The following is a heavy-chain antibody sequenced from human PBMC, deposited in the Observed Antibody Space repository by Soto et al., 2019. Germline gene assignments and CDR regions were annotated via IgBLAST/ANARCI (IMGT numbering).Heavy chain of an antibody. CDR2: ISGSGGST. CDR1: GFTFSIYA. Sequence: GGSLRLSCAASGFTFSIYAMSWFGQAPGKGLEWVSAISGSGGSTYYADSVKGRFAISRDNSKNTLYLQMNSLRAEDTAVYYCAKDFSLYYDSSGYYYSYGMDVWGQGTTVTVSS. CDR3: AKDFSLYYDSSGYYYSYGMDV. J-gene: IGHJ6*02. D-gene: IGHD3-22*01. V-gene: IGHV3-23*01.